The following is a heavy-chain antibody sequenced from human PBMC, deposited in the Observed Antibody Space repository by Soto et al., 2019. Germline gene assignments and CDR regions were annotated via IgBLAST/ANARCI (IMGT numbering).Heavy chain of an antibody. Sequence: GGSLRLSCAASGFTFGSYTMHWVRQAPGKGLEWVAVISYDGSNRYYADSVKGRFTISRDNSKNTLYLQMNSLRAEDTAVYYCARGYEWSPDYWGQGTLVTVSS. CDR1: GFTFGSYT. CDR2: ISYDGSNR. J-gene: IGHJ4*02. CDR3: ARGYEWSPDY. V-gene: IGHV3-30-3*01. D-gene: IGHD3-3*01.